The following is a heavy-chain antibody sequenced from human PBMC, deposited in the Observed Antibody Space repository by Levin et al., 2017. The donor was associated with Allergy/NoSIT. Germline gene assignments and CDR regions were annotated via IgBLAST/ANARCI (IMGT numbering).Heavy chain of an antibody. CDR3: ARGLDYSKLGY. CDR2: IHPSGST. D-gene: IGHD4-11*01. CDR1: GASVSSGVYY. Sequence: LSQTLSLTCTVSGASVSSGVYYWSWIRQHPGKGLEFIGCIHPSGSTHYNPSLNSRVTMSVDTSKNQISLKMTSVTAADTAVYYCARGLDYSKLGYWGQGTLVTVSS. J-gene: IGHJ4*02. V-gene: IGHV4-31*03.